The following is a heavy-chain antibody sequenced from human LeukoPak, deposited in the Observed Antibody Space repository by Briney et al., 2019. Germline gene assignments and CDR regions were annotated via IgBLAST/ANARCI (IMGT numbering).Heavy chain of an antibody. CDR1: GDSVSSNSAA. D-gene: IGHD2-2*01. CDR2: TYYRSKWYN. V-gene: IGHV6-1*01. Sequence: SQTLSLTCAISGDSVSSNSAAWNWIRQSPSRGLEWLGRTYYRSKWYNDYAVSVKSRITINPDTSKNQFSLKLSSVTAADTAVYYCARAWWDCSSTSCQPLDAFDIWGQGTMVTVSS. CDR3: ARAWWDCSSTSCQPLDAFDI. J-gene: IGHJ3*02.